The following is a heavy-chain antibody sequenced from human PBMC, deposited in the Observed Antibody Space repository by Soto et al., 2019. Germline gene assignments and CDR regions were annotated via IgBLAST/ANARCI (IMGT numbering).Heavy chain of an antibody. V-gene: IGHV3-48*03. D-gene: IGHD2-15*01. Sequence: EVQLVESGGGLVEPGGSLRLTCAASGLTFRSSEMNWVRQAPGKGLEWISYISSSGTNIYYADSVKGRFTISRDTAKNSLYLQMNSVRAEDTAVYYCARRLWDPLVVVAATRGALDIWGQGTMVTVSS. CDR2: ISSSGTNI. J-gene: IGHJ3*02. CDR3: ARRLWDPLVVVAATRGALDI. CDR1: GLTFRSSE.